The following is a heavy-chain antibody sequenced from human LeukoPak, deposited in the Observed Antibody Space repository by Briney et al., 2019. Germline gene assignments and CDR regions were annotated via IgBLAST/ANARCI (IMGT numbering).Heavy chain of an antibody. Sequence: QPGGSLRLSCAASGFTFSSYAMSWVRQAPGKGLEWVSGINGNGDSTYYADSVKGRFTISRDNSKNTLYLQMNSLRAEDTAVYYCAKDRPNGMDVWGQGTTVTVSS. CDR2: INGNGDST. CDR3: AKDRPNGMDV. J-gene: IGHJ6*02. CDR1: GFTFSSYA. V-gene: IGHV3-23*01.